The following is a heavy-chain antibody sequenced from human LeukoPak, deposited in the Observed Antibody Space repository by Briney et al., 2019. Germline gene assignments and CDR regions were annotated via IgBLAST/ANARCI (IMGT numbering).Heavy chain of an antibody. V-gene: IGHV4-4*07. CDR2: IYTSGST. Sequence: SETLSLTCTVSGVSISSYYWSWIRQPAGKGLEWIGRIYTSGSTNYNPSLKSRVTMSVDTSKNQFSLKLSSVTAADTAVYYCARDKATTIFGVVIPGAFDIWGQGTMVTVSS. CDR1: GVSISSYY. CDR3: ARDKATTIFGVVIPGAFDI. J-gene: IGHJ3*02. D-gene: IGHD3-3*01.